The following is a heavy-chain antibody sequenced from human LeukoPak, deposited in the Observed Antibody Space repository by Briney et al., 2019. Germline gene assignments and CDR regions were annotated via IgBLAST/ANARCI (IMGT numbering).Heavy chain of an antibody. Sequence: GGSLRLSRAASGFTFSSYWMHWVRQAPGKGLVWVSRTNSDGSSTSYADSVKGRFTISRDNAKNTLYLQMNSLRAEDTAVYYCARERDGSGSPSDYWGQGTLVTVSS. CDR2: TNSDGSST. CDR3: ARERDGSGSPSDY. CDR1: GFTFSSYW. J-gene: IGHJ4*02. V-gene: IGHV3-74*01. D-gene: IGHD3-10*01.